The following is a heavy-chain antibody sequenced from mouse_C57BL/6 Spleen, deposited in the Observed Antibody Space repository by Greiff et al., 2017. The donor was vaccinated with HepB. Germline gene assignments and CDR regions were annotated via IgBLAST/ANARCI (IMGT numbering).Heavy chain of an antibody. CDR2: ISSGSSTI. J-gene: IGHJ1*03. V-gene: IGHV5-17*01. D-gene: IGHD2-5*01. Sequence: EVKLMESGGGLVKPGGSLKLSCAASGFTFSDYGMHWVRQAPEKGLEWVAYISSGSSTIYYADTVKGRFTISRDNAKKTLFLQMTSLRSEDTAMYYCARADYSNYFHWYFDVWGTGTTVTVSS. CDR1: GFTFSDYG. CDR3: ARADYSNYFHWYFDV.